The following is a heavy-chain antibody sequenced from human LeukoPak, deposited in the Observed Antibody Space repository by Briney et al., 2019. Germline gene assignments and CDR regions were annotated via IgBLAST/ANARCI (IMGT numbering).Heavy chain of an antibody. CDR2: INTNGDSA. D-gene: IGHD5-24*01. J-gene: IGHJ4*01. V-gene: IGHV3-74*01. CDR3: VRDNAYTFDY. Sequence: GGSLRLSCAVSGFKFSSYWMNWVRQVSGKGLMWVAHINTNGDSANYADSVKGRFTISRDNAKSTLSLQMNSLRAEDTAIYYCVRDNAYTFDYWGQGTLVTVSS. CDR1: GFKFSSYW.